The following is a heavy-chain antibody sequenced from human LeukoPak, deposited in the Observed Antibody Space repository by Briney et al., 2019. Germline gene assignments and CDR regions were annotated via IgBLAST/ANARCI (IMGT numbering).Heavy chain of an antibody. J-gene: IGHJ3*02. V-gene: IGHV4-59*01. CDR2: MHYRGST. CDR3: ARPLGGDLDAFDI. D-gene: IGHD3-16*01. Sequence: SETLSLTCTVSGGSISNYYWSWIRQPPGKGLEWIGYMHYRGSTNYDPSLTSRVTISVDTSKNQLFLKLTSVTAADTAMYFCARPLGGDLDAFDIWGQGTMVTVSS. CDR1: GGSISNYY.